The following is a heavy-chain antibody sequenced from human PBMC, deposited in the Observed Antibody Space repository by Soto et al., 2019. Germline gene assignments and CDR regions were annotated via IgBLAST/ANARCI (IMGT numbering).Heavy chain of an antibody. V-gene: IGHV3-30*18. J-gene: IGHJ5*02. CDR1: GFTFSSYG. CDR3: AKNAYCGGDCYSEGNWFDP. Sequence: QVQLVESGGGVVQPGRSLRLSCAASGFTFSSYGMHWVRQAPGKGLEWVAVISYDGSNKYYADSVKGRFTISRDNSKNTLYLKMNSLRAEDTAVYYCAKNAYCGGDCYSEGNWFDPWGQGTLVTVSS. D-gene: IGHD2-21*02. CDR2: ISYDGSNK.